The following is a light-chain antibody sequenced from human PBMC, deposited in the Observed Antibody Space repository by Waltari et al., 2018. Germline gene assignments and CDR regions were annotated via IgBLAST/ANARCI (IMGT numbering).Light chain of an antibody. Sequence: QSALTQPASVSGSPGQSITISCTGTSSDVGGYKYVSWYQQHPGKAPKLMIYDVSNRHSVVSKRFSGSKSGNTASLTISGLQAEAEADYYCSSYTTSNTLVFGTGTNVIVL. J-gene: IGLJ1*01. V-gene: IGLV2-14*03. CDR2: DVS. CDR3: SSYTTSNTLV. CDR1: SSDVGGYKY.